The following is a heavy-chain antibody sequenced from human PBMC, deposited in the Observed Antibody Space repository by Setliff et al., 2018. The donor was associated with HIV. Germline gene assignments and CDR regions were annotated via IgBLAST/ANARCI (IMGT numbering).Heavy chain of an antibody. CDR3: SRPALGIGGGSRFDN. V-gene: IGHV4-39*01. J-gene: IGHJ4*02. Sequence: NPSETLSLTCTVAGSSFRSSRYYWGWIRQPPGKGLEWMWNIHYGGLFWYSPSLKSRVTISVDTSKNQFSLKLSFVTAADTAVYYCSRPALGIGGGSRFDNWGQGTWVTVSS. D-gene: IGHD3-10*01. CDR1: GSSFRSSRYY. CDR2: IHYGGLF.